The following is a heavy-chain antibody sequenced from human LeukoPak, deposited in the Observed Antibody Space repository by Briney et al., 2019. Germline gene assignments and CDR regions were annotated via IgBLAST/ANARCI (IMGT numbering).Heavy chain of an antibody. J-gene: IGHJ4*02. V-gene: IGHV3-23*01. CDR1: GFPFSSHA. CDR2: ISGSGGTT. CDR3: ASRPNGWAEY. D-gene: IGHD6-19*01. Sequence: GGSLRLSCAASGFPFSSHAMTWVRQSPGKGLECLSVISGSGGTTYYADSVKGRFTITRDNSKNTLYLQMSGLRVEDTAVYYCASRPNGWAEYWGQGTLVAVSS.